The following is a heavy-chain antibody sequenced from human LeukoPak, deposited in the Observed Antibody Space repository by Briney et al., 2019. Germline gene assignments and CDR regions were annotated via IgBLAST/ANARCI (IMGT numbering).Heavy chain of an antibody. J-gene: IGHJ4*02. Sequence: SETLSLTCTVSGGSISSYYWSWIRQPPGKGLEWIGYIYYSGSTNYNPSLESRVTISVDTSKNQFSLKLNSVTAADTAVYYCARGVVVPANPSTSRLSTFDYWGQGTQVTVSS. CDR3: ARGVVVPANPSTSRLSTFDY. D-gene: IGHD2-15*01. CDR2: IYYSGST. CDR1: GGSISSYY. V-gene: IGHV4-59*01.